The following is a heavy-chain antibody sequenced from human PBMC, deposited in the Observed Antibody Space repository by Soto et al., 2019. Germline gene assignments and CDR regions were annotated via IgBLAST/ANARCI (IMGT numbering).Heavy chain of an antibody. D-gene: IGHD6-19*01. V-gene: IGHV4-59*01. Sequence: QVQLQESGPGLVKPSETLSLTCTVSGDSINPYYWSWIRQPPGKGLEWIGYIYFSGSTNFNPSLKSRVTLSLDTSKRQFFLKLTSVTAADTAVYYCARAWAVPGSHWGDWGRGTLVTVSS. J-gene: IGHJ4*02. CDR1: GDSINPYY. CDR2: IYFSGST. CDR3: ARAWAVPGSHWGD.